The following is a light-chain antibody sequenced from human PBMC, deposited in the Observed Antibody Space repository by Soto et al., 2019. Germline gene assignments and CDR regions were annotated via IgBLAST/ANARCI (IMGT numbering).Light chain of an antibody. CDR2: AAS. CDR1: QSISKY. Sequence: DIQMTQSPSSLSASVGDRVTITCRASQSISKYVNWYHHKPGKAPTVLIHAASSLQSGVPSRFSGSGSGTDFFLTISSLQPEDFAVYYCQQSHSKPLTFGGGTKVDIK. CDR3: QQSHSKPLT. V-gene: IGKV1-39*01. J-gene: IGKJ4*01.